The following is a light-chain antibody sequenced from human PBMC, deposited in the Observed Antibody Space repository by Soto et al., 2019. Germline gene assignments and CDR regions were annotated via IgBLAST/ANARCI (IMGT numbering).Light chain of an antibody. V-gene: IGLV1-44*01. CDR3: AAWDDSLNEYV. J-gene: IGLJ1*01. CDR1: SSNIGRNS. CDR2: GNN. Sequence: QSVLTQAPSVSGTPGQSVTITCSGSSSNIGRNSVSWYQHLPGTAPKLLTHGNNHRPSGVPDRFSGSKSGTSASLAISGLQPEDEADYCCAAWDDSLNEYVFGDGTKVTVL.